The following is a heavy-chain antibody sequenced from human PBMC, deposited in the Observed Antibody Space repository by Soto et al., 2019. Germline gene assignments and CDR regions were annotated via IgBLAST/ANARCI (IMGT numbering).Heavy chain of an antibody. CDR1: GGSFNNFG. Sequence: PSVQVYCPASGGSFNNFGISWVRQAPGQGLEWMGGIVPVFGRPNYAQRFRGRLTITADESTSTGYMELISLRSDDTAVYYCAREGSGYNFWGQGTQVTVSS. V-gene: IGHV1-69*13. D-gene: IGHD5-12*01. J-gene: IGHJ4*02. CDR3: AREGSGYNF. CDR2: IVPVFGRP.